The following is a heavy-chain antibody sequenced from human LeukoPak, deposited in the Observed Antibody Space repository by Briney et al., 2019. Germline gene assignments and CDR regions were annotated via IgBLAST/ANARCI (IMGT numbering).Heavy chain of an antibody. CDR3: ARDGGYDSSGYHLLGLYYYGMDV. D-gene: IGHD3-22*01. CDR2: INHSGST. Sequence: SETLSLTCADYGGSFRVYYWSCIRQPPGKRLEWMGEINHSGSTNYNPSLKSRVTISVDTSKNQFSLKLSSVTAADTAVYYCARDGGYDSSGYHLLGLYYYGMDVWGQGTTVTVSS. CDR1: GGSFRVYY. V-gene: IGHV4-34*01. J-gene: IGHJ6*02.